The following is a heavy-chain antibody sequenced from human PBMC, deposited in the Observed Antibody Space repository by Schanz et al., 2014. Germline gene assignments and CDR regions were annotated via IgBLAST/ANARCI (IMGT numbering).Heavy chain of an antibody. CDR3: ARENLNWEAFDI. J-gene: IGHJ3*02. CDR2: ISRDGTTS. Sequence: DVQLVESGGTLVQPGGSLRLSCAASGFTFSSYSINWVRQAPGKGLEWLSYISRDGTTSYYADSVKGRFTISRDNAKNSLYLEMTSLRGEDTAVYYCARENLNWEAFDIWGQGTVVTVSS. D-gene: IGHD7-27*01. V-gene: IGHV3-48*04. CDR1: GFTFSSYS.